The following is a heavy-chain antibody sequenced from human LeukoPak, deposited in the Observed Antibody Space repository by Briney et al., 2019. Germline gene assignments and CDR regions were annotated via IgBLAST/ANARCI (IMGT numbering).Heavy chain of an antibody. D-gene: IGHD2-2*01. J-gene: IGHJ6*02. CDR1: GFTFSSYE. CDR3: ARVGCSSTSCYLYYYYGMDV. V-gene: IGHV3-48*03. CDR2: ISSSGSTI. Sequence: PGGSLRLSCAASGFTFSSYEMNWVRQATGKGLEWVSYISSSGSTIYYADSVKGRFTISRDNAKNSLYLQMNSLRAEDTAVYYCARVGCSSTSCYLYYYYGMDVWGQGTTVTVSS.